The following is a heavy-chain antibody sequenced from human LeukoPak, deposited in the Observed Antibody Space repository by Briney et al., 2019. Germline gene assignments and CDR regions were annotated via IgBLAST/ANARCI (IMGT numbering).Heavy chain of an antibody. CDR2: ISGSGGST. Sequence: GSLRLSCAASGFTFSSYAMSWVRQAPGKGLEWVSVISGSGGSTYYADSVKGRFTISRDNSKDSLYLQMNSLRTEDTALYYCAKGQPGIAAAGFDYWGQGTLVTVSS. CDR1: GFTFSSYA. CDR3: AKGQPGIAAAGFDY. D-gene: IGHD6-13*01. J-gene: IGHJ4*02. V-gene: IGHV3-43*02.